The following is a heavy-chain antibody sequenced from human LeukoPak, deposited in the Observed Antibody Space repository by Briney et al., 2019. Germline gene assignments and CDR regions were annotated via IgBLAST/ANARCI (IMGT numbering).Heavy chain of an antibody. D-gene: IGHD1-20*01. J-gene: IGHJ4*02. Sequence: SQTLSLTCAISGDSVSSNSAAWNWIRQSPSRGLEWLGRTYYMSKWYNEYAVSVKSRITINPDTSKNQLFLQLTSVTPEDTAVYYCASSPYNWNVFIDEWYFDYWGQGTLVTVSS. CDR2: TYYMSKWYN. CDR1: GDSVSSNSAA. CDR3: ASSPYNWNVFIDEWYFDY. V-gene: IGHV6-1*01.